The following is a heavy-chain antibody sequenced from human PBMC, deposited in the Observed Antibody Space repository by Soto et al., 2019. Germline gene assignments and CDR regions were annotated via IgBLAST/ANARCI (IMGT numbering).Heavy chain of an antibody. J-gene: IGHJ2*01. Sequence: QVTLKESGPVLVKPTETLTLTCTVSGFSLSNARMGVSWIRQPPGKALEWLAHIFSNDEKSYSTSLKSRLTISKDTSKSQVVLTMTNMDPVDTATYYCARIKDEGNSPPINWYFDLWGRGTLVTVSS. V-gene: IGHV2-26*01. D-gene: IGHD4-4*01. CDR3: ARIKDEGNSPPINWYFDL. CDR1: GFSLSNARMG. CDR2: IFSNDEK.